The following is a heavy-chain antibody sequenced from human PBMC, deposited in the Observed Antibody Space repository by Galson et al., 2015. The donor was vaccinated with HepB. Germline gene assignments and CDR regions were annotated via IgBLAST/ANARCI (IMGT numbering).Heavy chain of an antibody. CDR2: IWYDGSNK. D-gene: IGHD2-2*02. Sequence: SLRLSFAASGFTFSSYGMHWVRQAPGKGLEWVAVIWYDGSNKYYADSVKGRFTISRDNSKNTLYLQMNSLRAEDTAVYYCAAGIGYCSSTSCYTESSYYYGMDVWGQGTTVTVSS. CDR3: AAGIGYCSSTSCYTESSYYYGMDV. J-gene: IGHJ6*02. V-gene: IGHV3-33*01. CDR1: GFTFSSYG.